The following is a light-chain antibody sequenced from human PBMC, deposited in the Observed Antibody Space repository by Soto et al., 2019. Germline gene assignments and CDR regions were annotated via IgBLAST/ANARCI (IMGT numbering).Light chain of an antibody. J-gene: IGKJ5*01. V-gene: IGKV1-17*01. CDR1: QVITND. Sequence: IQMTQSPSSLSASVGDRLSITCLASQVITNDLGWYQQKPGKAPKPLIYAASTLQSGVPSRFSGSGSGTEFTLTISRLEPEDFAVYYCQQYGSSPISFGQGTRLEIK. CDR2: AAS. CDR3: QQYGSSPIS.